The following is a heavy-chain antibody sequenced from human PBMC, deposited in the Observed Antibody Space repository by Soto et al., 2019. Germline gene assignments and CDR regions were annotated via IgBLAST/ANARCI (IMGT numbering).Heavy chain of an antibody. J-gene: IGHJ4*02. CDR3: ARGNYYDSSGPSPVFVY. Sequence: GGSLRLSCAASGFTFSSYAMHWVRQAPGKGLEWVAVISYDGSNKYYADSVKGRFTISRDNSKNTLYLQMNSLRAEDTAVYYCARGNYYDSSGPSPVFVYWGQGTLVTVSS. CDR1: GFTFSSYA. CDR2: ISYDGSNK. V-gene: IGHV3-30-3*01. D-gene: IGHD3-22*01.